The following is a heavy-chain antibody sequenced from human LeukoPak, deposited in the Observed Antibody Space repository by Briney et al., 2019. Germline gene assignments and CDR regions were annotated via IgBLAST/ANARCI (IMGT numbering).Heavy chain of an antibody. D-gene: IGHD4-17*01. CDR1: GGSISSSSYY. CDR2: IYYSGST. CDR3: AGHTTIYGDYVY. V-gene: IGHV4-39*01. J-gene: IGHJ4*02. Sequence: SETLSLTCTVSGGSISSSSYYWGWIRQPPGQGLEWIGSIYYSGSTYYNPSLKSRVTISADTSKNQFSLKLSSVTAADTAVYYCAGHTTIYGDYVYWGQGTLVTVSS.